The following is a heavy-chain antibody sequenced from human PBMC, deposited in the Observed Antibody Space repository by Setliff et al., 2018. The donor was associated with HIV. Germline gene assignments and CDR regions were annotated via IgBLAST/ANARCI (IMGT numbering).Heavy chain of an antibody. J-gene: IGHJ4*02. CDR3: ARDPGYSTSWYYFDY. D-gene: IGHD6-13*01. CDR1: GYTFTSYY. V-gene: IGHV1-46*01. CDR2: INPSGGST. Sequence: ASVKVSCKASGYTFTSYYMHWVRQAPGQGLEWIGIINPSGGSTSYAQRFQGRVTMTRETSTSTVYMELSSLRSEDTAVYYCARDPGYSTSWYYFDYWGQGTLVTVSS.